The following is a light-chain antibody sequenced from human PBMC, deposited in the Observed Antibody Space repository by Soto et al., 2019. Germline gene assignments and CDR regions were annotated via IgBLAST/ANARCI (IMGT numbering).Light chain of an antibody. CDR2: GAS. Sequence: EIVLTQSPGTLSLSPGERATLSCRASQRVSSSLLAWYQHKPGQTPRLLIYGASSRATGIPDRFSGSGSGTVFNLTISRLEPEDFAVYSCQQYATPGTFVQANKVDIK. V-gene: IGKV3-20*01. CDR1: QRVSSSL. J-gene: IGKJ1*01. CDR3: QQYATPGT.